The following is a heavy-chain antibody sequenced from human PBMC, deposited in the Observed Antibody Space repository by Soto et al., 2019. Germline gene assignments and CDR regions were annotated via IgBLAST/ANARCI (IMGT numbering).Heavy chain of an antibody. J-gene: IGHJ5*02. CDR2: FDPEDGET. CDR1: GYTLTELS. CDR3: ATGQYSSSWYWLDP. V-gene: IGHV1-24*01. D-gene: IGHD6-13*01. Sequence: ASVKVSCKVSGYTLTELSMHWVRQAPGKGLEWMGGFDPEDGETIYAQKFQGRVTMTEDTSTDTAYMELSSLRSEDTAVYYCATGQYSSSWYWLDPWGQGTLVTVSS.